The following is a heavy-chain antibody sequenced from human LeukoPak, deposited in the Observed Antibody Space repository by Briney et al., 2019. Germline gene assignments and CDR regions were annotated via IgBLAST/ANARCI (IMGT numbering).Heavy chain of an antibody. CDR3: PTPSSLRYGSGSPDY. CDR2: IRFDGTHK. Sequence: GGSLRLSCVASGFTFTNYGIHWVRQAPGKGLEWVAFIRFDGTHKYYADSVKGRFTISRDNSKNTLYLQMNSLTTDDTAVYYCPTPSSLRYGSGSPDYWGQRTLVTVSS. V-gene: IGHV3-30*02. J-gene: IGHJ4*02. CDR1: GFTFTNYG. D-gene: IGHD3-10*01.